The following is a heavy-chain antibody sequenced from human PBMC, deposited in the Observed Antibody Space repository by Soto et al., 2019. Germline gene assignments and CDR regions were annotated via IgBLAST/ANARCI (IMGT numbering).Heavy chain of an antibody. CDR3: ARSGSVRYFDY. Sequence: PSETLSLTCTVSGGSVSSGSYYWSWIRQSPGKGLEWIGYIYYSGSTNYNPSLKSRVTISVDTSKNQFSLKLSSVTAADTAVYYCARSGSVRYFDYWGQGTLVTVSS. CDR2: IYYSGST. V-gene: IGHV4-61*01. D-gene: IGHD1-26*01. J-gene: IGHJ4*02. CDR1: GGSVSSGSYY.